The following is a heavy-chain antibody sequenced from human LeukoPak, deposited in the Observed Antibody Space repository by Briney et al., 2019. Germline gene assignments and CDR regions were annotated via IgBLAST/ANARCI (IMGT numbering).Heavy chain of an antibody. D-gene: IGHD2-21*01. Sequence: PGGSLRLSCAASGFTFSSYAMSWVRQAPGKGLEWVSAISGSGGSTYYADSVKGRFTISRDNAKNSLYLQMNSLRAEDTAVYYCARDKESAIGLYYYYGMDVWGQGTTVTVSS. CDR1: GFTFSSYA. V-gene: IGHV3-23*01. J-gene: IGHJ6*02. CDR2: ISGSGGST. CDR3: ARDKESAIGLYYYYGMDV.